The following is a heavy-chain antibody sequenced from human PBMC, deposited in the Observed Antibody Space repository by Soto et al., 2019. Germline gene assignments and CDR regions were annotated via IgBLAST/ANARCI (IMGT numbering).Heavy chain of an antibody. CDR3: ARDSSSWVVSNYYYGMDV. V-gene: IGHV3-43*01. Sequence: GGSLRLSCAASGFRFDDYNIHWVRQAPGKGLEWVSLITWNGGNTYYADSVKGRFTISRDNSKNTLYLQMNSLRAEDTAVYYCARDSSSWVVSNYYYGMDVWGQGTTVTVSS. CDR1: GFRFDDYN. J-gene: IGHJ6*02. CDR2: ITWNGGNT. D-gene: IGHD6-6*01.